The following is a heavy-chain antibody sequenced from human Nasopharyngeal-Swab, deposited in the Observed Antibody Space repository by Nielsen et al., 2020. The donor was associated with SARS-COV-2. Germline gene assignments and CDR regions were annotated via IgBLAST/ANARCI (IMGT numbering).Heavy chain of an antibody. CDR2: IYYSGNT. CDR3: AREDASPTAFFDS. D-gene: IGHD6-6*01. J-gene: IGHJ4*02. Sequence: GQAAGKGLEWMGYIYYSGNTNYNPSLKSRLTISVDTSKNQFSLRLISVTAADTAVYYCAREDASPTAFFDSWGQGMLVTVSS. V-gene: IGHV4-59*01.